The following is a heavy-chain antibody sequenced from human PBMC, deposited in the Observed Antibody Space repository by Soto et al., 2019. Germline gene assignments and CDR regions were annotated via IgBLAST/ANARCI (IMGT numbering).Heavy chain of an antibody. D-gene: IGHD3-10*01. V-gene: IGHV1-69*01. CDR1: GGTFSSYA. CDR2: ITPMIGTT. Sequence: QVQLVQSGAEAKKPGSSVKVSCKTSGGTFSSYAFTWVRQAPGQGLEWMGGITPMIGTTKYAQKFHGRVTFSADESASTAYMELSNLRSDDTAVYYCARDVSVMTSVFGFWGQGTLITVSS. CDR3: ARDVSVMTSVFGF. J-gene: IGHJ4*02.